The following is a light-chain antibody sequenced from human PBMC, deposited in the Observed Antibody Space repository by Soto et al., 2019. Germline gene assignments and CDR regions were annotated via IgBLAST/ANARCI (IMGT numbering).Light chain of an antibody. CDR1: SSNIGTHT. CDR2: SNS. V-gene: IGLV1-44*01. J-gene: IGLJ1*01. Sequence: QSVLTQPPSASGTPGQRVTISCSGSSSNIGTHTVNWHQQVPGTAPKLLIYSNSQRPSGVPDRFSGSKSGTSASLAISGLQSEDEADYDCGAWDDGVYVFGTGTKLTVL. CDR3: GAWDDGVYV.